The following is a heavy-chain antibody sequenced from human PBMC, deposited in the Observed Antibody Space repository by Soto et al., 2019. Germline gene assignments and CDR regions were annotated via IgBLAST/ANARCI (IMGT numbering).Heavy chain of an antibody. Sequence: QVQLVESGGGLVKPGGSLRLSCAASGFTFSDYYMSWIRQAPGKGLEWVSYISSSGSTIYYADSVKGRFTISRDNAKNPLYLHMNSLRAEATAVYYCARVDSTSCYACYYYIDVWGKGTTVTVSS. V-gene: IGHV3-11*01. CDR3: ARVDSTSCYACYYYIDV. CDR2: ISSSGSTI. J-gene: IGHJ6*03. CDR1: GFTFSDYY. D-gene: IGHD2-2*01.